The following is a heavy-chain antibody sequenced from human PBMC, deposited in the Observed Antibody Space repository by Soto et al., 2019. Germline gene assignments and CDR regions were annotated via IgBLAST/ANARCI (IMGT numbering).Heavy chain of an antibody. CDR3: ARGDEYSSSSWYYYYYGMDV. J-gene: IGHJ6*02. V-gene: IGHV1-46*01. D-gene: IGHD6-6*01. Sequence: GASVKVSCKASGYTFTSYYMHWVRQAPGQGLEWMGIINPSGGSTSYAQKFQGRVTMNRDTSTSTVYMELSSLRSEDTAVYYCARGDEYSSSSWYYYYYGMDVWGQGTTVTVSS. CDR1: GYTFTSYY. CDR2: INPSGGST.